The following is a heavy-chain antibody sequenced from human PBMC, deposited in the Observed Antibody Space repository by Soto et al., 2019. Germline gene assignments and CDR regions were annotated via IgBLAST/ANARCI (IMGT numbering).Heavy chain of an antibody. J-gene: IGHJ5*02. Sequence: QVQLVESGGGVVQPGTSLRLACTASGFRLNGYAMNWVRQAPGKGLEWVALISYNGRNIFYADSVKGRFTISRDTSQNTVHLQMNSLGPDDTAIYYCARIGQGVHDGNGFDPWGQGTLVTVSS. CDR3: ARIGQGVHDGNGFDP. V-gene: IGHV3-30*04. CDR2: ISYNGRNI. D-gene: IGHD3-10*01. CDR1: GFRLNGYA.